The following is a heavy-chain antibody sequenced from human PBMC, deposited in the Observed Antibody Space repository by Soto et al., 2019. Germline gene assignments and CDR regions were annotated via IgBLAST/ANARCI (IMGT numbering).Heavy chain of an antibody. Sequence: QVQLVQSGAEVKPPGSSVKVSCKASGGTFTSYVVSWVRQAPGQGLEWMGGIITSSGTTYYAQKFQGRVTITADISSNKAYMDLSSLGSEDTAGYYCAADYYDSSGYSCVGEFDYWGQGTLVSVSS. CDR1: GGTFTSYV. J-gene: IGHJ4*02. CDR2: IITSSGTT. D-gene: IGHD3-22*01. V-gene: IGHV1-69*06. CDR3: AADYYDSSGYSCVGEFDY.